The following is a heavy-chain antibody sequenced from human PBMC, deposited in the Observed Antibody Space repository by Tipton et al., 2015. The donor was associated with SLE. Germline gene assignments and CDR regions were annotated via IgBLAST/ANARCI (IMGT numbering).Heavy chain of an antibody. CDR3: ARDGNLYYDFWSGYRYFDY. Sequence: LRLSCAASGFTFGSYSMNWVRQAPGKGLEWIGEIYPTGRTDYNPSLMSRVTISVDTSQNQFSLRLTSVTAADTAVYYCARDGNLYYDFWSGYRYFDYWGQGTLVTVSS. D-gene: IGHD3-3*01. CDR2: IYPTGRT. CDR1: GFTFGSYS. J-gene: IGHJ4*02. V-gene: IGHV4-34*01.